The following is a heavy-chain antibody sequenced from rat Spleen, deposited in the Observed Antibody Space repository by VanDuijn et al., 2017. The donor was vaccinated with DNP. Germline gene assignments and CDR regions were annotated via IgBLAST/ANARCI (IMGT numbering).Heavy chain of an antibody. CDR2: IIYDGSRT. V-gene: IGHV5S10*01. D-gene: IGHD1-5*01. CDR3: ATYNWGYAMDA. J-gene: IGHJ4*01. Sequence: EVQLVESGGGLVQPGRSLKLSCAGSGFTFSDYNMAWVRQAPKKGLEWVATIIYDGSRTYYRDSVKGRFTISRDNAKSTLYLQMDSLRSEDTATYYCATYNWGYAMDAWGQGTSVTVSS. CDR1: GFTFSDYN.